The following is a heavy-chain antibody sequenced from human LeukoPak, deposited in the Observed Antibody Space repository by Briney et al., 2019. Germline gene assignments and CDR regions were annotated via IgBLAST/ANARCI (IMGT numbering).Heavy chain of an antibody. Sequence: PGRSLRLSCAASGFTFSSYGMHWVRQAPGKGLEWLAFVRYDGSNKYYADSVKGRFTISRDYSRSMLFLQMDSLRAEDTAVYYCAKGYCSGGGCYSGYFDYWGQGTLVTVSS. V-gene: IGHV3-30*02. J-gene: IGHJ4*02. CDR2: VRYDGSNK. CDR1: GFTFSSYG. CDR3: AKGYCSGGGCYSGYFDY. D-gene: IGHD2-15*01.